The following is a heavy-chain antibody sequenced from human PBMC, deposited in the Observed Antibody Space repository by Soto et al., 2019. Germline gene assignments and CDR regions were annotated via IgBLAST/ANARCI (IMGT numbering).Heavy chain of an antibody. J-gene: IGHJ3*02. CDR2: MNPNSGNT. D-gene: IGHD3-22*01. V-gene: IGHV1-8*01. CDR1: GYTFTSXD. CDR3: XXXXXXXXXXXVVXNXNDAFDI. Sequence: QVQLVQSGAEVKKPGASVKVSCKASGYTFTSXDIXWVRXATXXGXEWMGXMNPNSGNTGYAQKFQGRVTMTRNTSIXTAYXELSSXXXEXXXVXXXXXXXXXXXXXXVVXNXNDAFDIWGQGTMVTVSS.